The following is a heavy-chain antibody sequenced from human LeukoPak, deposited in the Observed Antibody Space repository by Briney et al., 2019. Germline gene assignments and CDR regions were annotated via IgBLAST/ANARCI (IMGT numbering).Heavy chain of an antibody. D-gene: IGHD1-26*01. Sequence: TGGSLRLSCAASGFTVSTNYMNWVRQAPGKGLEWVSVIYSDGTTYYADSLKGRFTLSRDNPKNTLYLQMNSLRADDTAVYHCARGNDSGTYYGDAFDIWGQGTMVTVSS. V-gene: IGHV3-53*01. CDR2: IYSDGTT. CDR3: ARGNDSGTYYGDAFDI. J-gene: IGHJ3*02. CDR1: GFTVSTNY.